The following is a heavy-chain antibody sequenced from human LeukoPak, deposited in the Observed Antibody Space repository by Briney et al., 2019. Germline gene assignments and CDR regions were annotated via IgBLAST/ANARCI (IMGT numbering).Heavy chain of an antibody. CDR3: AKFASGTMEDY. CDR1: GFTFSSYG. D-gene: IGHD4/OR15-4a*01. V-gene: IGHV3-33*06. Sequence: GRSLRLSXAASGFTFSSYGMHWVCQAPGKGLEWVAVIWYDGSNKYYADSVKGRFTISRDNSKNTLYLQMNSLRAEDTAVYYCAKFASGTMEDYWGQGTLVTVSS. CDR2: IWYDGSNK. J-gene: IGHJ4*02.